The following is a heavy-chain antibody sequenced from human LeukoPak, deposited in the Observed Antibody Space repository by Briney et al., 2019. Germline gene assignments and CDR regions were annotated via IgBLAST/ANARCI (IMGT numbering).Heavy chain of an antibody. Sequence: SVKVSCKASGGTFSSYAISWGRQAPGQGLEWMGGIIPIFGTANYAQKLQGRVTITTEESTRTAYMELSSLRSEDTAVYYCASLTSMFQGRDYWGQGTLVTVSS. V-gene: IGHV1-69*05. J-gene: IGHJ4*02. CDR1: GGTFSSYA. CDR2: IIPIFGTA. D-gene: IGHD3-10*02. CDR3: ASLTSMFQGRDY.